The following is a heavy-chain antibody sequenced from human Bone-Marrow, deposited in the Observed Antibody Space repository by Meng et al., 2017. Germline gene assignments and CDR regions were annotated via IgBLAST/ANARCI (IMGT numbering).Heavy chain of an antibody. CDR2: IWYDGSNK. CDR1: GFTFSSYG. V-gene: IGHV3-33*01. J-gene: IGHJ6*02. CDR3: ARENSGSYYYYGMDV. Sequence: GGSLRLSCAASGFTFSSYGMHWVRQAPGKGLEWVAVIWYDGSNKYYADSVKGRFTISRDNSKNTLYLQMNSLRAEDTAVYYCARENSGSYYYYGMDVWGQGTTVTVSS. D-gene: IGHD1-26*01.